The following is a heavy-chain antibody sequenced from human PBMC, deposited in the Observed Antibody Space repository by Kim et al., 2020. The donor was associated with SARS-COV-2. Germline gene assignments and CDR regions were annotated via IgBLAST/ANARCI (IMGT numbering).Heavy chain of an antibody. J-gene: IGHJ6*02. CDR3: AKDALTNYYDSSGYYYDYYYYYGMDV. D-gene: IGHD3-22*01. CDR2: ISGDGGST. V-gene: IGHV3-43*02. Sequence: GGSLRLSCAASGFTFDDYAMHWVRQAPGKGLEWVSLISGDGGSTYYADSVKGRFTISRDNSKNSLYLQMNSLRTEDTALYYCAKDALTNYYDSSGYYYDYYYYYGMDVWGQGTTVTVSS. CDR1: GFTFDDYA.